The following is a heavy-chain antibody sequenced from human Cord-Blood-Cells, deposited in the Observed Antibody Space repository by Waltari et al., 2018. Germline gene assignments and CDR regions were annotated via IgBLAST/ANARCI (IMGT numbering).Heavy chain of an antibody. J-gene: IGHJ3*02. D-gene: IGHD1-26*01. CDR3: ARDLVVRGSGSYLGAFDI. V-gene: IGHV3-7*01. CDR1: GCPFSSYW. Sequence: EVQLVESGGGLVQPGGSLRLSCAAAGCPFSSYWMIWGRQAPGKGLEWVANIKQDGSEKYYVDSVKGRFTISRDNAKNSLYLQMNSLRAEDTAVYYCARDLVVRGSGSYLGAFDIWGQGTMVTVSA. CDR2: IKQDGSEK.